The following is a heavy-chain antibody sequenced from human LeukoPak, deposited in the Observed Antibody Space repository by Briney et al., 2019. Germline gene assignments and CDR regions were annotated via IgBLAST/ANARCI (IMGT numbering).Heavy chain of an antibody. CDR3: ARRYSSSWFFDS. Sequence: GESLQISCKDSGYSFSSHWFARVRQMPGKGLEWMGNIYPGDSESRYSPSFQGQVTISADKSISTAYLQWSSLKASDTAMYYCARRYSSSWFFDSWGQGTLVTVSS. D-gene: IGHD6-13*01. CDR1: GYSFSSHW. J-gene: IGHJ4*02. CDR2: IYPGDSES. V-gene: IGHV5-51*01.